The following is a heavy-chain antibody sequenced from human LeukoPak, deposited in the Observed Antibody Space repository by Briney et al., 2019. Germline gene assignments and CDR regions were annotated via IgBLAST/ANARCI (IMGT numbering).Heavy chain of an antibody. CDR1: GFTFSDNY. V-gene: IGHV3-23*01. CDR2: ISGSGGST. CDR3: AKLNVDDVWNGHKYFLSNFHY. J-gene: IGHJ4*02. Sequence: ARGSLRLSCAASGFTFSDNYMSWIRQAPGRGLEWISFISGSGGSTDYADSVKGRFTISRDNSKNTLYLQMNSLRAEDTAVYYCAKLNVDDVWNGHKYFLSNFHYWGQGSLVTVSS. D-gene: IGHD3-3*01.